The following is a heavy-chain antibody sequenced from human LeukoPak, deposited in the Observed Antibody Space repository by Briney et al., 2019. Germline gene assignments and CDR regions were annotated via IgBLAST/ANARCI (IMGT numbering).Heavy chain of an antibody. CDR2: IFTSGST. D-gene: IGHD2-21*02. J-gene: IGHJ2*01. CDR1: GMSISSFY. V-gene: IGHV4-4*07. CDR3: ARARRYCDGDCSSGVYWYFDL. Sequence: SETLSLTCSVSGMSISSFYWTWIRRPAGKGQEWIGRIFTSGSTSYNPSLTSRVTMSVDTSKNQFSLTLTSVTAADTAVYYCARARRYCDGDCSSGVYWYFDLWGRGTLVTVSS.